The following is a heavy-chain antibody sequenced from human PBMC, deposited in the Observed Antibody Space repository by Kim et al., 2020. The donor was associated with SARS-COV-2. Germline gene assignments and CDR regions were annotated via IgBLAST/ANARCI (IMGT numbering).Heavy chain of an antibody. V-gene: IGHV3-74*01. CDR2: INSDGSST. Sequence: GGSLRLSCAASGFTFSSYWMHWVRQAPGKGLVWVSRINSDGSSTSYADSVKGRFTISRDNAKNTLYLQMNSLRAEDTAVYYCARDAIVVAPDYYYYYMDVWGKGTTVTVSS. J-gene: IGHJ6*03. D-gene: IGHD2-2*01. CDR1: GFTFSSYW. CDR3: ARDAIVVAPDYYYYYMDV.